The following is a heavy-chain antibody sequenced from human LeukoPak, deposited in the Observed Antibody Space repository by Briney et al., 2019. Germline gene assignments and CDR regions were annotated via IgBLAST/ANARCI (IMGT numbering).Heavy chain of an antibody. J-gene: IGHJ3*02. Sequence: PSETLSLTCTVSGGSISSYYWSWLRQPPGKGLEWIGYIYYSGSTNYNPSLKSRVTISVDTSKNQFSLKLSSVTAADTAVYYCARRALYGGVDIWGQGTMVTVSS. D-gene: IGHD4-23*01. CDR2: IYYSGST. CDR1: GGSISSYY. V-gene: IGHV4-59*01. CDR3: ARRALYGGVDI.